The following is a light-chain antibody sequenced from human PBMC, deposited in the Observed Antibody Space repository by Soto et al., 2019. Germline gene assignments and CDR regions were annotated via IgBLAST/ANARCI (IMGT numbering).Light chain of an antibody. J-gene: IGKJ4*01. CDR3: QQRSNWPLT. V-gene: IGKV3-11*01. CDR1: QSLSSY. Sequence: EIVLTQSPATLSLSPGERATLSCRASQSLSSYLAWYQQKPGQAPRLLIYDASNGATGIPARFSGSGSGTDFTLTISSLEPEDFAVYYCQQRSNWPLTFGGGTKVEIK. CDR2: DAS.